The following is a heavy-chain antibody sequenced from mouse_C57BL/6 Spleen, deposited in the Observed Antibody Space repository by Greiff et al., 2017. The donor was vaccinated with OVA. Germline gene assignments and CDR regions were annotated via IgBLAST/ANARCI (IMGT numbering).Heavy chain of an antibody. V-gene: IGHV1-22*01. CDR1: GYTFTDYN. Sequence: VQLQQSGPELVKPGASVKMSCKASGYTFTDYNMHWVKQSHGKSLEWIGYINPNNGGTSYNQKFKGKATLTVNKSSSTAYMELRSLTSEDSAVYYCARDRDYDSYWYFDVWGTGTTVTVSS. CDR2: INPNNGGT. D-gene: IGHD2-4*01. CDR3: ARDRDYDSYWYFDV. J-gene: IGHJ1*03.